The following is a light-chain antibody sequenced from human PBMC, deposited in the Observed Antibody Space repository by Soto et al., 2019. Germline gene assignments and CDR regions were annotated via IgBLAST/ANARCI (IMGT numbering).Light chain of an antibody. CDR2: EVS. CDR3: CSYAGSSTFPYV. Sequence: QSVLNQPASVSGSPGQSITISCTGTSSDVGSYNLVSWYQQHPGKAPKLMIYEVSKRPSGVSNRFSGSKSGNTASLTISGLQAEDEADYYCCSYAGSSTFPYVFGTGTKVTDL. CDR1: SSDVGSYNL. J-gene: IGLJ1*01. V-gene: IGLV2-23*02.